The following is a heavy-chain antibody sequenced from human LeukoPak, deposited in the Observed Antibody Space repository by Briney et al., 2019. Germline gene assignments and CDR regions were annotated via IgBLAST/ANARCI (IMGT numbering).Heavy chain of an antibody. Sequence: SETLSLTCTVSGGSISSYYWSWIRQPPGKGLEWIGYIYYSGSTNYNPSLKSRVTISVDTSKNQFSLQLNSVTPEDTAVYYCARDGSSSWYPFDYWGQGTLVTVSS. J-gene: IGHJ4*02. D-gene: IGHD6-13*01. CDR2: IYYSGST. CDR1: GGSISSYY. V-gene: IGHV4-59*12. CDR3: ARDGSSSWYPFDY.